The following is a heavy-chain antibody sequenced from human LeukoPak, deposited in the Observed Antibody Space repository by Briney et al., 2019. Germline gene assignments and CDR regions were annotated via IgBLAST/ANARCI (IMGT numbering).Heavy chain of an antibody. D-gene: IGHD2-15*01. CDR1: GYTFTSYG. V-gene: IGHV1-18*01. Sequence: ASVKVSCKASGYTFTSYGISWVRQAPGQGLEWMGWISAYNGNTNYAQKLQGRVTMTTDTSTSTAYMELRSLRSDDTAVYYCARNPPPLGYCSGGSCYLYYFDYWGQGTLVTVSS. CDR2: ISAYNGNT. CDR3: ARNPPPLGYCSGGSCYLYYFDY. J-gene: IGHJ4*02.